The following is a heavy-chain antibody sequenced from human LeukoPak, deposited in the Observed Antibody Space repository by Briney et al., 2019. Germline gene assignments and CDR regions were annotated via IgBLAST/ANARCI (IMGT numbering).Heavy chain of an antibody. CDR1: GYTFTGYY. Sequence: GASVTVSFKASGYTFTGYYMHWVRQAPGQGLEWMGWINPNSGGTNYAQKFQGRVTMTRDTSISTAYMELSRLRSDDTAVYYCAIGTMIVVDLLSYWGQGTLVTVSS. J-gene: IGHJ4*02. CDR3: AIGTMIVVDLLSY. CDR2: INPNSGGT. V-gene: IGHV1-2*02. D-gene: IGHD3-22*01.